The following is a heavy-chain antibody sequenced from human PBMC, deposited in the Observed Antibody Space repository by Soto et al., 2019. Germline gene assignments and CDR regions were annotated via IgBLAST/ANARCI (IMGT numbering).Heavy chain of an antibody. J-gene: IGHJ6*02. CDR3: ARDANFGVVIRGIYYYYGMDV. CDR1: GGTFSNYA. CDR2: IIPIFGTT. Sequence: QVQLVQSGAEVKKPGSSVKVSCKASGGTFSNYAISWVRQAPGQGLEWMGGIIPIFGTTNYAQKFQGRVTITADESTSTAYMEMSSMRSDDTAVYYCARDANFGVVIRGIYYYYGMDVWGQGTTVTVSS. V-gene: IGHV1-69*01. D-gene: IGHD3-3*01.